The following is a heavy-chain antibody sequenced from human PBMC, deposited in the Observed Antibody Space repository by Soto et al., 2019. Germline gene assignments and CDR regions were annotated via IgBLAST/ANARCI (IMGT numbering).Heavy chain of an antibody. CDR1: GYSFTSYW. V-gene: IGHV5-10-1*01. CDR3: ARRQTHDYYYYYGMDV. Sequence: PGESLKISCKGSGYSFTSYWISWVRQMPGKGLEWMGRIDPSDSYTNYSPSFQGHVTISADKSISTAYLQWSSLKASDTAMYYCARRQTHDYYYYYGMDVWGQGTTVTVSS. J-gene: IGHJ6*02. CDR2: IDPSDSYT.